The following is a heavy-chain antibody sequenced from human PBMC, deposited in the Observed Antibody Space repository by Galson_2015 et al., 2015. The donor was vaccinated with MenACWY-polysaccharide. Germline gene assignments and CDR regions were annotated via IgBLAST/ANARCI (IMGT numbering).Heavy chain of an antibody. CDR2: IKSKTNRYAT. Sequence: SLRLSCAASGFTFSDSTMHWVRQASGKGLEWVGRIKSKTNRYATAYAASVKGRFTISRDDSKNTAYLQMNSLKTEDTAVYYCTRGGDSDYWGQGTLVPVSS. V-gene: IGHV3-73*01. CDR3: TRGGDSDY. CDR1: GFTFSDST. D-gene: IGHD2-21*02. J-gene: IGHJ4*02.